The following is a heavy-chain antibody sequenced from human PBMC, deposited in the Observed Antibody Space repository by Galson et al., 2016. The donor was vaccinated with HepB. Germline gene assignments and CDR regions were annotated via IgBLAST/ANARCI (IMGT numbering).Heavy chain of an antibody. CDR2: INPSTGGT. V-gene: IGHV1-2*02. J-gene: IGHJ4*02. D-gene: IGHD2-2*02. CDR1: GYSFAGYY. Sequence: SVKDSCKASGYSFAGYYIHWVRQAPGLGLEWMGWINPSTGGTNYAPKLEGRVTMTGDTSISTAYLEVNGLTSDDTAVYYCARVPLHCSSPGCYIDFWGQGSLVTVSS. CDR3: ARVPLHCSSPGCYIDF.